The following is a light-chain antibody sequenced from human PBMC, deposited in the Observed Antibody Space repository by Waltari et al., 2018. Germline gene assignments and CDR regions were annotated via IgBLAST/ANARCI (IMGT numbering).Light chain of an antibody. CDR1: QGISDF. J-gene: IGKJ1*01. V-gene: IGKV1-9*01. Sequence: IQLTQSPSSLSASVGDRVTITCRASQGISDFLAWYQQKPGKAPKLLIYAASTLQSGVPSIFSGSGSGTDFTLTITSLQPEDFATYYCQLLNSAQWTFGQGTKVEIK. CDR3: QLLNSAQWT. CDR2: AAS.